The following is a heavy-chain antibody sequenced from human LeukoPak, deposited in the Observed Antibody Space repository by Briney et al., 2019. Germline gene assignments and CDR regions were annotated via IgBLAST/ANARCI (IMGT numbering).Heavy chain of an antibody. CDR2: IDPTDGST. Sequence: GASVKVSCTASGYTFTTYFVHWARQAPGQGLEWMGIIDPTDGSTSHAQKFQGRVTMTRDTSTSTVYMELSSLRSEDTAVYFCARGCRVVPGVHNVGRTQYYNGMDVWGQGTTVTVSS. CDR3: ARGCRVVPGVHNVGRTQYYNGMDV. D-gene: IGHD2-2*01. CDR1: GYTFTTYF. J-gene: IGHJ6*02. V-gene: IGHV1-46*01.